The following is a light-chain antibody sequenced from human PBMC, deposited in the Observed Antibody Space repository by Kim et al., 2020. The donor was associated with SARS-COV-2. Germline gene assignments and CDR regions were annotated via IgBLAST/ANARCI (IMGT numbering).Light chain of an antibody. CDR2: AAS. CDR1: QGINNY. V-gene: IGKV1-27*01. J-gene: IGKJ1*01. CDR3: QKYDSAPWT. Sequence: DIQMTQSPSSLSASVGARITITCRASQGINNYLAWYQQKPGKPPKLLIYAASALQSGVPSRFSGSGSGTDFTLTVTSLQPEDVATYYCQKYDSAPWTFGLGTKVEI.